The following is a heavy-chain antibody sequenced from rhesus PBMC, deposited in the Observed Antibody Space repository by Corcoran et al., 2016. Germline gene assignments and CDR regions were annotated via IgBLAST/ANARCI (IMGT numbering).Heavy chain of an antibody. Sequence: EVQLVETGGGLVQPGGSLKLSCAVSGFTFSSYGMSWVRQAPGKGLEWVSVINSGGGSTDYTDSLKGRFTISRDNSKNTFSLQMNSLRAEDTAVYYCAKEFSSWPKNYYFDYWGQGVLVTVSS. CDR2: INSGGGST. V-gene: IGHV3S5*01. CDR3: AKEFSSWPKNYYFDY. CDR1: GFTFSSYG. J-gene: IGHJ4*01. D-gene: IGHD6-13*01.